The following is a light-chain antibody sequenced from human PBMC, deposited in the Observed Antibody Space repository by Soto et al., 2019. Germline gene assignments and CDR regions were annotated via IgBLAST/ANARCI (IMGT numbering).Light chain of an antibody. CDR1: NIGVKS. CDR2: DDS. CDR3: QVWDSTSDHYV. Sequence: SYELTQPPSVSVAPGQTASITCGGNNIGVKSVHWYQQRPGQAPVLVVYDDSQRPSGIPERFSGSNSGNTATLTISRVEAGDEADSYCQVWDSTSDHYVFGGGTKATVL. J-gene: IGLJ1*01. V-gene: IGLV3-21*02.